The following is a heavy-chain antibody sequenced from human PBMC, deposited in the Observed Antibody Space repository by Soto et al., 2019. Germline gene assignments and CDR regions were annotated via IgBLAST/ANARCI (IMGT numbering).Heavy chain of an antibody. CDR3: ARFSGSYTRGLDS. V-gene: IGHV3-72*01. J-gene: IGHJ4*02. D-gene: IGHD1-26*01. CDR1: GFTFSDHY. CDR2: SRNKANSYST. Sequence: EVQLVESGGGLVQPGGSLRLSCAASGFTFSDHYMDWVRQAPGKGLEWFGRSRNKANSYSTEYTAYVKGRFTISRDESKNSLYLQMNSLKTEDTAVYYCARFSGSYTRGLDSWGQGTLVTVSS.